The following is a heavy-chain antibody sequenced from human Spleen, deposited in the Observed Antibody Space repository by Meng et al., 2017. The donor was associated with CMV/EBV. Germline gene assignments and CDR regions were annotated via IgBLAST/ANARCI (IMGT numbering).Heavy chain of an antibody. J-gene: IGHJ4*02. V-gene: IGHV3-30*03. CDR2: TSYDGSNR. CDR1: GFIFSRYW. CDR3: AREFAGWYLDY. Sequence: GESLKISCAASGFIFSRYWMSWVRQAPGKGLEWVAVTSYDGSNRYYAESVKGRFTFSRDNSKNTLYLQMNSLRVEDTAVYYCAREFAGWYLDYWGQGTLVTVSS. D-gene: IGHD6-19*01.